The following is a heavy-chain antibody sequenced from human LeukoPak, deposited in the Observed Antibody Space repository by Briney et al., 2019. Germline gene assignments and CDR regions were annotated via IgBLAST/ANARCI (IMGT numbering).Heavy chain of an antibody. CDR1: GLTFSSYS. CDR3: ARVDPGGYYDSSGYPMDV. Sequence: GGSLRLSCAASGLTFSSYSMNWVRQAPGKGLEWVSSISSSSSYIYYADSVKGRFTISRDNAKNSVYLQMNSLRAEDTAVYYCARVDPGGYYDSSGYPMDVWGKGTTVTVSS. J-gene: IGHJ6*03. CDR2: ISSSSSYI. V-gene: IGHV3-21*01. D-gene: IGHD3-22*01.